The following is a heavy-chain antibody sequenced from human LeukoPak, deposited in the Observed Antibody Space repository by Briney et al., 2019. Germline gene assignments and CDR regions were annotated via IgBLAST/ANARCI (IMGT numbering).Heavy chain of an antibody. J-gene: IGHJ4*02. CDR2: VRGNVAGT. D-gene: IGHD6-25*01. CDR1: RVTLRSYV. Sequence: PGGSLRLSCAASRVTLRSYVMSCVRQAPGERLEWVSGVRGNVAGTYYAESLKSGFTISRDTSTNMLYLRKNRLRDEDTAVYYSAKTPWYSSGLSIDYWGQGTLVTVS. V-gene: IGHV3-23*01. CDR3: AKTPWYSSGLSIDY.